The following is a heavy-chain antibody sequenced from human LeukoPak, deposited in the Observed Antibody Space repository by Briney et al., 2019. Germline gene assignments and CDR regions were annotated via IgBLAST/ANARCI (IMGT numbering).Heavy chain of an antibody. Sequence: PGGSLRLSCAASGFTFSSYAVHWVRQAPGKGLEWVAVISHDGSNKYYADSVKGRFTISRDNSKNTLYLQMNSLRAEDTAVYYCAREPSGWYDYYFDYWGQGTLVTVSS. CDR3: AREPSGWYDYYFDY. V-gene: IGHV3-30-3*01. D-gene: IGHD6-19*01. J-gene: IGHJ4*02. CDR2: ISHDGSNK. CDR1: GFTFSSYA.